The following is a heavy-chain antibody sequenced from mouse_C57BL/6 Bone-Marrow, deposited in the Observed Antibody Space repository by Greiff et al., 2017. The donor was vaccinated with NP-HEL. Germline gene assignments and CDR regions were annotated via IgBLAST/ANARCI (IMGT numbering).Heavy chain of an antibody. CDR1: GFTFSSYG. V-gene: IGHV5-6*01. Sequence: EVKLVESGGDLVKPGGSLKLSCAASGFTFSSYGMSWVRQTPDKRLEWVATISSGGSYTYYPDSVKGRFTISRDNAKNTLYLQMSSLKSEDTAMYYCASPTYYYGSRGWYFDVWGTGTTVTVSS. CDR2: ISSGGSYT. J-gene: IGHJ1*03. CDR3: ASPTYYYGSRGWYFDV. D-gene: IGHD1-1*01.